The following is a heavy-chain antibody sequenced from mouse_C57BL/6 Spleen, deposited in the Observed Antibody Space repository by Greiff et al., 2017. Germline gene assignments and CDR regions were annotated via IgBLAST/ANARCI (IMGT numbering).Heavy chain of an antibody. V-gene: IGHV1-22*01. CDR3: ARFITTEIDY. D-gene: IGHD1-1*01. Sequence: EVMLVESGPELVKPGASVKMSCKASGYTFTDYNMHWVKQSHGKSLEWIGYINPNNGGTSYNQKFKGKATLTVNKSASTAYMELRSLTSEESAVYYCARFITTEIDYWGQGTTLTVSS. CDR1: GYTFTDYN. CDR2: INPNNGGT. J-gene: IGHJ2*01.